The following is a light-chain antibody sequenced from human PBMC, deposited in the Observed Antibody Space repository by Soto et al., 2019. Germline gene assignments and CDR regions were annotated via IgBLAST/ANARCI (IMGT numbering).Light chain of an antibody. CDR3: AVWDDRRRGWA. Sequence: QSVLTQPPSAAGTPGQRITISCSGSSSNIGSNSVNWYRQFPGTAANLLIYTNDQRPSGVPDRFSGAKSGTSASLAISGRQSEDEAAYYCAVWDDRRRGWAFGGGTKVTVL. J-gene: IGLJ3*02. CDR2: TND. V-gene: IGLV1-44*01. CDR1: SSNIGSNS.